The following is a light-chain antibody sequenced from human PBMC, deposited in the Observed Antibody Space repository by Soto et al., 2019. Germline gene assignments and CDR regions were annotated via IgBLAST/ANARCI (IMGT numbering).Light chain of an antibody. Sequence: QSALTQPRSVSGSPGHSVTISCTGTSSDVGGYSYVSWYQQHPGKAPKLMISDVSKRPSGVPDRFSGSKFGNTASLTISGLQDEDAADYYCCSYAGAFTYVFGSGTKLTVL. CDR1: SSDVGGYSY. CDR3: CSYAGAFTYV. CDR2: DVS. J-gene: IGLJ1*01. V-gene: IGLV2-11*01.